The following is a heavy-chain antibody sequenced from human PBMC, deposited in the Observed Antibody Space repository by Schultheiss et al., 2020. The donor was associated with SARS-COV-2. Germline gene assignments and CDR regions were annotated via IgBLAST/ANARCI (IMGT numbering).Heavy chain of an antibody. D-gene: IGHD2-2*01. J-gene: IGHJ6*02. CDR1: GVTFRSSA. V-gene: IGHV3-48*04. Sequence: GGSLRLSCAASGVTFRSSAMTWVRQAPGKGLEWVSYISSSGSTIYYADSLRGRFIISRDNAKNSLYLQMNSLRAEDTAVYYCARDQVVVHYGMDVWGQGTTVTVSS. CDR2: ISSSGSTI. CDR3: ARDQVVVHYGMDV.